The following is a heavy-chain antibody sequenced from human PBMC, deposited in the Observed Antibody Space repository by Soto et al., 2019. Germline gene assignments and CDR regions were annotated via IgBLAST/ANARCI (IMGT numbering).Heavy chain of an antibody. CDR2: IYSGGAT. CDR3: ARDGTYNWV. V-gene: IGHV3-66*01. J-gene: IGHJ4*02. CDR1: GFTVSNNY. Sequence: EVQLVESGGGLVQPGGSLRLSCAASGFTVSNNYMRWVRQAPGKGLEWVSLIYSGGATYYADSVKGRFTISRGNTKNTLYLQMNSLRAEDTAVYYFARDGTYNWVGGQGILVTVSS. D-gene: IGHD1-1*01.